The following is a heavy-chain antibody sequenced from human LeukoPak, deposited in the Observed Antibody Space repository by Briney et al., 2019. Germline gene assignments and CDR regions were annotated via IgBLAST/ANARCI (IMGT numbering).Heavy chain of an antibody. CDR2: ISYDGSNK. V-gene: IGHV3-30-3*01. D-gene: IGHD3-10*01. CDR1: GFTFSSYA. CDR3: ARDPSFSVSITYYFDY. Sequence: GGSLRLSCAASGFTFSSYAMHWVRQAPGKGLEWVAVISYDGSNKYYADSVKGRFTISRDNSKNTLYLQMNSLRAEDTAVYYCARDPSFSVSITYYFDYWGQGTLVTVSS. J-gene: IGHJ4*02.